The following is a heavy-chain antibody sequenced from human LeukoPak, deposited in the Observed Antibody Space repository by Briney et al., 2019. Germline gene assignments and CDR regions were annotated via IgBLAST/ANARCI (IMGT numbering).Heavy chain of an antibody. Sequence: ASVKVSCKASGYTFTSYAMNWVRQAPGQGLEWMGWINTNTGNPTYAQGFTGRFVFSLDTSVSTAYLQISSLKAEDTAVYYCAREKWDDYGDYVRYYGMDVWGQGTTVTVSS. CDR3: AREKWDDYGDYVRYYGMDV. D-gene: IGHD4-17*01. J-gene: IGHJ6*02. CDR2: INTNTGNP. CDR1: GYTFTSYA. V-gene: IGHV7-4-1*02.